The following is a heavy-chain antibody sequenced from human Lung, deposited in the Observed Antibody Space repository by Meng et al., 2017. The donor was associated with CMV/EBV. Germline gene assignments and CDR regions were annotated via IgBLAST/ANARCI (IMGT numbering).Heavy chain of an antibody. CDR1: GYTFTSSS. Sequence: QVQLVKVGSELKKPGDSVKVSCQAAGYTFTSSSMNWVRHAPGQGLEWMGWINIITGNPTYAQGFTGRFVFSLDTSVSTAYLQIDSLKADDTAVYYCARGNGWRFDYWGQGTLVTVSS. V-gene: IGHV7-4-1*01. J-gene: IGHJ4*02. D-gene: IGHD6-19*01. CDR3: ARGNGWRFDY. CDR2: INIITGNP.